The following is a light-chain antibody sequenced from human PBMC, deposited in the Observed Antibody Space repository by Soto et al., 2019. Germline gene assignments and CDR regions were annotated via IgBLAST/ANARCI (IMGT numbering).Light chain of an antibody. CDR1: SSNIGSNS. J-gene: IGLJ2*01. CDR3: AAWEDSLNGPV. CDR2: SNN. V-gene: IGLV1-44*01. Sequence: QSVLTQPLSASGTPGQRVIISCSGRSSNIGSNSVIWYQQLPGAAPKLLMYSNNQRPSGVPDRFSGSKSGTSGSLAISGLQSEDEADYYCAAWEDSLNGPVFGGGTKLTVL.